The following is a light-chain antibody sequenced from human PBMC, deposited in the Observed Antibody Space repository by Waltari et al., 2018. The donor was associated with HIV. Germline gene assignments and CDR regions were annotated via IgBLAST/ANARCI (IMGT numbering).Light chain of an antibody. Sequence: DIQVTQSPSSLSASVGDRVTITCRTSQSINRYLNWYQQKPVKAPKLLIYTASSLQSGVPSRFTGSGSVTDFTLTISSLQPEDFATYYCQQSYSTPPTFGQGTKVEIK. CDR3: QQSYSTPPT. CDR2: TAS. J-gene: IGKJ1*01. CDR1: QSINRY. V-gene: IGKV1-39*01.